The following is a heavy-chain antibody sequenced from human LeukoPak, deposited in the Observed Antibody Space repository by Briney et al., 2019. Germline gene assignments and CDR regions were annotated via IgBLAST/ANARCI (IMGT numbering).Heavy chain of an antibody. V-gene: IGHV1-69*04. CDR3: ARDPTEYIGLRNWFDP. CDR2: IISILGIA. Sequence: ASVKVSCKASGGTFSSYAISWVLQAPGQGLEWMGRIISILGIANYAQKFQGRVTITADKSTSTAYMELSSLRSEDTAVYYCARDPTEYIGLRNWFDPWGQGTLVTVSS. CDR1: GGTFSSYA. D-gene: IGHD2/OR15-2a*01. J-gene: IGHJ5*02.